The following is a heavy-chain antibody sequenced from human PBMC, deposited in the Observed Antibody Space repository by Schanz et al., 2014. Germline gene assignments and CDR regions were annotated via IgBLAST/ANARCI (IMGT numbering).Heavy chain of an antibody. J-gene: IGHJ3*02. V-gene: IGHV3-53*01. D-gene: IGHD4-17*01. CDR2: MYINSGST. CDR1: GFTVNTNY. CDR3: AKDEDSSPVTTDAFDI. Sequence: EVQLVESGGGLIQPGGSLRLSCAVSGFTVNTNYMSWVRQAPGKGLEWISSMYINSGSTQYADSVKGRFIISRDSSKNTLFLQMNSLRAEDTAVYYCAKDEDSSPVTTDAFDIWGQGTMVAVSS.